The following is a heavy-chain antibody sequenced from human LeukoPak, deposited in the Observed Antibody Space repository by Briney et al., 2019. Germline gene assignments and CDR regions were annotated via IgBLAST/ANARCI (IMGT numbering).Heavy chain of an antibody. CDR3: ARAPIVQLWFSGAFDI. D-gene: IGHD5-18*01. J-gene: IGHJ3*02. V-gene: IGHV1-2*02. CDR2: INPNSGGT. Sequence: ASVKVSCKASGYTFTGYYMHWVRQAPGQGLEWMGWINPNSGGTNYAQKFQGRVTMTRDTSISTAYMELSRLRSDDTAVYYCARAPIVQLWFSGAFDIWGQGTMVTVSS. CDR1: GYTFTGYY.